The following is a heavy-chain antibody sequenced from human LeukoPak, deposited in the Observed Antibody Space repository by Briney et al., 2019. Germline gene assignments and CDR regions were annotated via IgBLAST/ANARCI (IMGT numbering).Heavy chain of an antibody. D-gene: IGHD6-13*01. Sequence: WGSLRLSCAASGFTFSSYAMSWVRQAPGKGLEWVSAISGSGGSTYYADSVKGRFTISRDNSKNTLYLQMNSLRAEDTAVYYCAKDSRPGIAAAGTSRDGYWGQGTLVTVSS. CDR2: ISGSGGST. CDR1: GFTFSSYA. J-gene: IGHJ4*02. V-gene: IGHV3-23*01. CDR3: AKDSRPGIAAAGTSRDGY.